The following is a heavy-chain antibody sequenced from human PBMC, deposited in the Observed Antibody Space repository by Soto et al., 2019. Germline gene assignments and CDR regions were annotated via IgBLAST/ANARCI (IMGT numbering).Heavy chain of an antibody. CDR2: IYHSGST. CDR1: SGSISSSNW. Sequence: SETLSLTCAVSSGSISSSNWWSWVRQPPGKGLEWIGEIYHSGSTNYNPSLKSRVTISVDKSKNQFSLKLSSVTATDTAVYYCATLRLATTHFTMDVWGKGTTVTVSS. J-gene: IGHJ6*04. V-gene: IGHV4-4*02. CDR3: ATLRLATTHFTMDV. D-gene: IGHD3-3*02.